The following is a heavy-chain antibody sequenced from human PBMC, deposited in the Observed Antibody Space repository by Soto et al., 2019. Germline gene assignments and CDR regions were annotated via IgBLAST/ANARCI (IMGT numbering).Heavy chain of an antibody. V-gene: IGHV1-18*04. D-gene: IGHD1-1*01. CDR3: ASPAVYAGTTSWFDP. CDR1: AYPFTSYG. Sequence: XSVKVSYEASAYPFTSYGITWVRQAPGQGLEWMGWISAYNGNTNYAQKLQGRVTMTTDTSTSTAYMELRSLRSDDTAVYYCASPAVYAGTTSWFDPWGQGTLVPVS. CDR2: ISAYNGNT. J-gene: IGHJ5*02.